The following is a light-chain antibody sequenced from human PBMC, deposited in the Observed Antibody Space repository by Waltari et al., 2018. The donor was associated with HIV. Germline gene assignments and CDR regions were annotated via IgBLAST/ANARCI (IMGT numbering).Light chain of an antibody. Sequence: QSVLTQPPSVSGAPGQRVTIPCTGSSSNIGAPSDVPCYQQFPGPAPKLLSYGNSNPPSGVPYRCSGSRSGTSSSLASSGLQAEDEAHYYCQSFDSSLGGWVFGGGTKLTVL. J-gene: IGLJ3*02. CDR2: GNS. V-gene: IGLV1-40*01. CDR3: QSFDSSLGGWV. CDR1: SSNIGAPSD.